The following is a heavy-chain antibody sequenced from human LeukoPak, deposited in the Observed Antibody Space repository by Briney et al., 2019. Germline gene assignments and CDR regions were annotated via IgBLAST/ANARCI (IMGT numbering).Heavy chain of an antibody. J-gene: IGHJ6*03. CDR2: IIPIFGTA. Sequence: ASVKVSCKASGGTFSSYAISWVRQAPGQGLEWMGGIIPIFGTASYAQKFQGRVTITADESTSTAYMELSSLRSEDTAVYYCARAERQLTYYYYYYMDVWGKGTTVTVSS. D-gene: IGHD1-1*01. CDR1: GGTFSSYA. CDR3: ARAERQLTYYYYYYMDV. V-gene: IGHV1-69*13.